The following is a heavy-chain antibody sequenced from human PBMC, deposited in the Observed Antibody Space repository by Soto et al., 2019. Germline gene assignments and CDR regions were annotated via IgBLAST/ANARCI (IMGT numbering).Heavy chain of an antibody. CDR3: ARSGPGLVAVVAAVFDD. CDR2: IKQDGGER. Sequence: LRLSCAASGFTLSSYWMNWVRQAPGKGLEWVANIKQDGGERYYVDSVKGRFTISRDNAKNSLYLQMNSLGAEDTAVYYCARSGPGLVAVVAAVFDDWGQGTQVTVSS. D-gene: IGHD2-15*01. V-gene: IGHV3-7*01. J-gene: IGHJ4*02. CDR1: GFTLSSYW.